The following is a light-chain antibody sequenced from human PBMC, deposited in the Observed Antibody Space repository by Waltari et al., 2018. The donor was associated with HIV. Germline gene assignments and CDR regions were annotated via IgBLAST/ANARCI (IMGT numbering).Light chain of an antibody. CDR1: KLGNKY. J-gene: IGLJ2*01. Sequence: SYELTQPPSVSVSPGQTASITCSGDKLGNKYAFWYQQKPGQSPVLVIYRDDWRPSGIPERFSGSNSGNTATLTISGTQAMDEADYYCQAWDSSTVVFGGGTKVTVL. CDR2: RDD. CDR3: QAWDSSTVV. V-gene: IGLV3-1*01.